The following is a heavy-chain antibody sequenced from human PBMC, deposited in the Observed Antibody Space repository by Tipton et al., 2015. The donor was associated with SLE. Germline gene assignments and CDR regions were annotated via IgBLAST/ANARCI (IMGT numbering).Heavy chain of an antibody. Sequence: TLSLTCTVSGGSISSSSYYWGWIRQPPGKGLEWIGSIYYSGSTYYNPSLKSRVTISVDTSKNQFSLEVNSLTASDTAVYYCARESVAADGGLDVWGQGTMVTVSS. V-gene: IGHV4-39*02. J-gene: IGHJ3*01. CDR1: GGSISSSSYY. D-gene: IGHD6-13*01. CDR2: IYYSGST. CDR3: ARESVAADGGLDV.